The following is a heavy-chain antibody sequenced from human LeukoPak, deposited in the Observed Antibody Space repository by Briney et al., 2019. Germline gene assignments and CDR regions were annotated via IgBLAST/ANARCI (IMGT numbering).Heavy chain of an antibody. CDR3: ARVSARGSY. CDR2: INHSGST. V-gene: IGHV4-34*01. J-gene: IGHJ4*02. D-gene: IGHD6-6*01. Sequence: GLEGSGEINHSGSTNYNPSLKSRVTISVDTSKNQFSLKLSSVTAADTAVYYCARVSARGSYWGQGTLVTVSS.